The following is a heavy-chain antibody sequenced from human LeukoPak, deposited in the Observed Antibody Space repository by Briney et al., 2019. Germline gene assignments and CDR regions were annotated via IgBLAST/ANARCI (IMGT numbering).Heavy chain of an antibody. D-gene: IGHD2-15*01. J-gene: IGHJ5*02. CDR3: ARDPHCSGGSCYSGNGRFDP. CDR1: GFTFSSYS. Sequence: PGGSLRLSCAASGFTFSSYSMNWVRQAPGKGLEWVSSISSSSSYIYYADSVKGRFTISRDNAKNSLYLQMNSLRAEDTAVYYCARDPHCSGGSCYSGNGRFDPWGQGILVTVSS. V-gene: IGHV3-21*01. CDR2: ISSSSSYI.